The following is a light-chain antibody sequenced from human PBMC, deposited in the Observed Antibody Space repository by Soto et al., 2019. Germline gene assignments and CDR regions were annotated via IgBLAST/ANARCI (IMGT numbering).Light chain of an antibody. CDR3: QSFDSGLSGSWL. Sequence: QSVLTQPPSVSGAPGQRVTISCTGDSTDIGAGYAVHWYQHLPLTAPKLLIYDDDNRPSGVSARFSGSKSGASASLAITGLQADDEAYYYCQSFDSGLSGSWLFGGGTKLTVL. J-gene: IGLJ3*02. CDR2: DDD. CDR1: STDIGAGYA. V-gene: IGLV1-40*01.